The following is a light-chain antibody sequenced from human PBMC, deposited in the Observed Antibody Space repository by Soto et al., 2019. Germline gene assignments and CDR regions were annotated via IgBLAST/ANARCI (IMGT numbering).Light chain of an antibody. CDR2: KAS. J-gene: IGKJ1*01. CDR3: QHYNSYAEA. V-gene: IGKV1-5*03. Sequence: IQMTQSPSTLSVSVGDRVTITCRASQTISSWLAWYQQKPGKAPKLLIYKASTLKSGVPSRFSGSGSGTEFTLTISSLQPDDFATYLCQHYNSYAEAFGLGTKV. CDR1: QTISSW.